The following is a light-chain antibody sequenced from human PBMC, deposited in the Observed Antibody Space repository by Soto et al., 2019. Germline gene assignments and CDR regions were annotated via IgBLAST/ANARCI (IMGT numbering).Light chain of an antibody. CDR2: DVN. CDR3: SSYTSSSTYV. Sequence: QSALTQHPSVSGSPGQSVAISCTGTSSDVGNSNGVSWYHQPPGTAPKLMIYDVNNRPSGVPDRFSGSKSGNTASLTISGLQAEDEGDYYCSSYTSSSTYVFGTGTKLTVL. CDR1: SSDVGNSNG. V-gene: IGLV2-18*02. J-gene: IGLJ1*01.